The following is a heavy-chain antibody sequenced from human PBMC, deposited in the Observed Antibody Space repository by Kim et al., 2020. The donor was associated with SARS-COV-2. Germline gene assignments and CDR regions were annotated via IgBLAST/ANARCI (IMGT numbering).Heavy chain of an antibody. CDR3: ARDLSPAFSGIYYDAFDI. CDR2: IKGDGSKI. Sequence: GGSLRLSCVASGFTLSNSWMTWVRQAPGKGLEWVANIKGDGSKIAYVESVQGRFTLSRDNGRNSLSLQMNSLRAEDTAVYYCARDLSPAFSGIYYDAFDIWGQGTMVTVSS. J-gene: IGHJ3*02. CDR1: GFTLSNSW. V-gene: IGHV3-7*05. D-gene: IGHD1-26*01.